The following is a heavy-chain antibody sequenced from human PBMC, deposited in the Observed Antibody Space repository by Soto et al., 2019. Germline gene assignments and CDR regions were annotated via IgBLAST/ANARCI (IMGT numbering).Heavy chain of an antibody. V-gene: IGHV3-23*01. Sequence: GGSLRLSCAASGFTFSSYAMSWVRQAPGKGLEWVSAISGSGGSTYYADSVKGRFTISRDNSKNTLYLQMNSLRAEDTAVYYCAKVNDLEWLTYYFDYWGQGTLVTVSS. CDR2: ISGSGGST. D-gene: IGHD3-3*01. CDR1: GFTFSSYA. CDR3: AKVNDLEWLTYYFDY. J-gene: IGHJ4*02.